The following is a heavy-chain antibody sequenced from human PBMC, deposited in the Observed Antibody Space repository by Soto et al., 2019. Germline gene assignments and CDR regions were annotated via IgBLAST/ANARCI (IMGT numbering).Heavy chain of an antibody. CDR2: IYSGGST. CDR1: GFTVSSNY. CDR3: ARSIAVAGTWYFQH. Sequence: EVQLVESGGGLIQPGGSLRLSCAASGFTVSSNYMSWVRQAPGKGLEWVSVIYSGGSTYYAASVKGRFTISRDNSKNTLYLQMNSLRAEDTAVYYCARSIAVAGTWYFQHWGQGTLVTVSS. V-gene: IGHV3-53*01. J-gene: IGHJ1*01. D-gene: IGHD6-19*01.